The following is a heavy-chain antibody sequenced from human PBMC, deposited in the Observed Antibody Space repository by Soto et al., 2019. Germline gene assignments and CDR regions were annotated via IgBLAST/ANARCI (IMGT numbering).Heavy chain of an antibody. D-gene: IGHD2-21*01. Sequence: SWNLSDTCSGSGGTIRSYWWSWIRQPAGKGLEWIGRVYSSGTTDYNPSLNSRATLSVEKSKNQFSMKLSSVTAADTAVYYCARDLGENAYREGHWCQG. J-gene: IGHJ4*02. CDR2: VYSSGTT. V-gene: IGHV4-4*07. CDR3: ARDLGENAYREGH. CDR1: GGTIRSYW.